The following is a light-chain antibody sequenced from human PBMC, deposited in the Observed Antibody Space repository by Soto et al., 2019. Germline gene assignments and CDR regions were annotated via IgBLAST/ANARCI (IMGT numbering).Light chain of an antibody. CDR1: QSVSNK. Sequence: EIVMTQSPATLSVSPGERVTLSCRASQSVSNKLAWYQQKPGQAPRLLIYDASGRAGSVPARLSGSGSGTEFTLTISSLEPEDSAVYYCQQRSAGVTFGQGTRLEIK. CDR2: DAS. J-gene: IGKJ5*01. V-gene: IGKV3-15*01. CDR3: QQRSAGVT.